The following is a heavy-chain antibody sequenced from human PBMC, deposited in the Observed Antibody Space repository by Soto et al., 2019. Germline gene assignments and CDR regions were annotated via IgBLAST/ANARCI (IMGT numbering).Heavy chain of an antibody. D-gene: IGHD2-2*01. J-gene: IGHJ6*02. CDR2: ISYDGSNK. V-gene: IGHV3-30-3*01. CDR1: GFTFSSYA. Sequence: QVQLVESGGGVVQPGRSLRLSCAASGFTFSSYAMHWARQAPGKGLEWVAVISYDGSNKYYADSVKGRFTISRDNSKNTLYLQMNSLRAEDTAVYYCARDSYCSSTSCYRVNSYYGMDVWGQGTTVTVSS. CDR3: ARDSYCSSTSCYRVNSYYGMDV.